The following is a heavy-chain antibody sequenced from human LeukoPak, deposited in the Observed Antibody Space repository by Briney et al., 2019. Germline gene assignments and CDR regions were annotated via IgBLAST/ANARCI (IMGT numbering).Heavy chain of an antibody. CDR1: GGSISRSSDY. CDR3: AGQWRLVHDY. V-gene: IGHV4-39*07. J-gene: IGHJ4*02. Sequence: KPSEILSLTCSVSGGSISRSSDYWGWIRQSPGEGLEWIGTIYYNGNTYYNPSLKSRVTISVDTSKNQFSLNLSSVTAADTAVYYCAGQWRLVHDYWAREPWSPSPQ. D-gene: IGHD6-19*01. CDR2: IYYNGNT.